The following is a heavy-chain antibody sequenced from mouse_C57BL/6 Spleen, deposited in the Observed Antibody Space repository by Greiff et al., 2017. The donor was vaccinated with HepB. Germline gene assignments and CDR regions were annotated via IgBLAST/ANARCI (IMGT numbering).Heavy chain of an antibody. Sequence: VQLQQSGPELVKPGASVKISCKASGYAFSSSWMNWVKQRPGKGLEWIGRIYPGDGDTNYNGKFKGKATLTADKSSSTAYMQLSSLTSEDSAVYFSANYYGSSNGFDYWGQGTTLTVSS. V-gene: IGHV1-82*01. CDR2: IYPGDGDT. D-gene: IGHD1-1*01. J-gene: IGHJ2*01. CDR1: GYAFSSSW. CDR3: ANYYGSSNGFDY.